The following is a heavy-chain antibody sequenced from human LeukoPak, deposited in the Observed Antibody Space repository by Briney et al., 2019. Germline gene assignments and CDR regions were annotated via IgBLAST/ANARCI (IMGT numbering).Heavy chain of an antibody. CDR1: GFTVSSNY. D-gene: IGHD1-26*01. V-gene: IGHV3-11*04. J-gene: IGHJ4*02. CDR2: ISSSGSTI. Sequence: PGGSLRLSCAASGFTVSSNYMSWIRQAPGKGLEWVSYISSSGSTIYYADSVKGRFTISRDNAKNSLYLQMNSLRAEDTAVYYCARSFRGRSYSPLDDYWGQGTLVTVSS. CDR3: ARSFRGRSYSPLDDY.